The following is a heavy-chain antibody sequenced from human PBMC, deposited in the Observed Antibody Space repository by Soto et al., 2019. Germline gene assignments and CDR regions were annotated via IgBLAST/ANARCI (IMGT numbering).Heavy chain of an antibody. V-gene: IGHV4-39*07. CDR2: IYYSGST. Sequence: SETLSLTCTVSGDSITSNSYFWAWIRQPPGKGLEWIGSIYYSGSTYYNPSLKSRVTISVDTSKNQFSLKLSSVTAADTAVYYCASDYVWGSYRYDYYYGMDVWGQGTTVT. J-gene: IGHJ6*02. D-gene: IGHD3-16*02. CDR3: ASDYVWGSYRYDYYYGMDV. CDR1: GDSITSNSYF.